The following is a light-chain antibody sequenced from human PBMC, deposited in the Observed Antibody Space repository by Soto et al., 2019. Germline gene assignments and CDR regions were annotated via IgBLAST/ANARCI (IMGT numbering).Light chain of an antibody. CDR1: RSVGNN. CDR3: QHYVNWPLT. CDR2: DKS. J-gene: IGKJ4*01. V-gene: IGKV3-15*01. Sequence: EIVLTQSPGTLALSPGERATLSCRASRSVGNNYLAWYQQKTGQTPRLLIYDKSIRATGVPDRLSGSRSGAELNLTISSLQSEDFAVYYCQHYVNWPLTFGGGTKVDIK.